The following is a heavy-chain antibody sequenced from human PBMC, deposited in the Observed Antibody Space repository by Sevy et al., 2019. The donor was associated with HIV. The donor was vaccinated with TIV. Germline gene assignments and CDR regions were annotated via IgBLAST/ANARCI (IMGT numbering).Heavy chain of an antibody. V-gene: IGHV3-21*01. D-gene: IGHD5-12*01. CDR3: ARQSGYNPDWFDP. CDR1: GFTFSSYT. Sequence: GALRLSCAASGFTFSSYTMNWVRQAPGTGLEWVSSISRNSGDKYYADSMKGRFTTSRDNAKNSRYLQSNSLSDEGTAVYYGARQSGYNPDWFDPWGQGTLVTVSS. CDR2: ISRNSGDK. J-gene: IGHJ5*02.